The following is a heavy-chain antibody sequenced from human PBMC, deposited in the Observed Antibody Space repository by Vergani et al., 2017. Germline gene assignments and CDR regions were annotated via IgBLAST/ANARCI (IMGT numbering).Heavy chain of an antibody. CDR2: ISAYNGNT. CDR1: GYTFTSYG. J-gene: IGHJ3*02. V-gene: IGHV1-18*01. Sequence: QVQLVQSGAELKKPGASVKVSCKASGYTFTSYGISWVRQAPGQGLEWMGWISAYNGNTNYAQKLQGRVTMTTDTSTSTAYMELRSLRSDDTAVYYWARDPYYDILTGYLSRGAFDIWGQGTMVTVSS. CDR3: ARDPYYDILTGYLSRGAFDI. D-gene: IGHD3-9*01.